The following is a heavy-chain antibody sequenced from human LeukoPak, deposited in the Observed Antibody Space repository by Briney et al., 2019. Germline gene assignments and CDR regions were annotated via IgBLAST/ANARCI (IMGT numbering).Heavy chain of an antibody. CDR1: GYSISSGYY. J-gene: IGHJ6*03. CDR2: IYHSGST. CDR3: ARENCSGGSCYSIYYYYYMDV. D-gene: IGHD2-15*01. V-gene: IGHV4-38-2*02. Sequence: PSETLSLTCTVSGYSISSGYYWGWIRQPPGKGLEWIGSIYHSGSTYYNPSLKSRVTISVDTSKNQFSLKLSSVTAADTAVYYCARENCSGGSCYSIYYYYYMDVWGKGTTVTVSS.